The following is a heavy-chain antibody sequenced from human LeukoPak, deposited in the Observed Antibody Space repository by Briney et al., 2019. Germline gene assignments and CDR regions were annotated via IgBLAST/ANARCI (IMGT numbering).Heavy chain of an antibody. Sequence: GGSLRLSCAASGFTFSSYSMNWVRQAPGKGLEWVSAIRPKSGGTYYADSVKGRFTISRDNSKNTLFLQMNSLRAEDTAVYYCAGVGPTGYWGQGTLVAVSS. CDR3: AGVGPTGY. D-gene: IGHD4-17*01. CDR2: IRPKSGGT. J-gene: IGHJ4*02. V-gene: IGHV3-23*01. CDR1: GFTFSSYS.